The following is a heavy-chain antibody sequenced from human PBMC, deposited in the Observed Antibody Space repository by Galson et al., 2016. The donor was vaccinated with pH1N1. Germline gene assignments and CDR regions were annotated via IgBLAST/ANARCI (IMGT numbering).Heavy chain of an antibody. Sequence: SLRLSCAASGFIFSDYSFIWVRQAPGKGLEWLSYISTGRRVVQYADSVKGRLTISSDNAQRSVYLQINSLRLEDTAVYHCARLAYGDSFDSWGRGTLVAVSS. V-gene: IGHV3-48*04. CDR1: GFIFSDYS. CDR2: ISTGRRVV. CDR3: ARLAYGDSFDS. J-gene: IGHJ4*02. D-gene: IGHD4-17*01.